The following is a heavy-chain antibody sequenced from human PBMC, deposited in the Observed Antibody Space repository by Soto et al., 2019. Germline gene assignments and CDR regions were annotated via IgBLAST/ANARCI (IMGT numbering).Heavy chain of an antibody. CDR1: AGSFSHYY. CDR3: ARGGSSDWQVALDI. V-gene: IGHV4-34*01. D-gene: IGHD6-19*01. J-gene: IGHJ3*02. CDR2: IKHSGSS. Sequence: QVQQQPWGAGLLKPSETLSLTCAVYAGSFSHYYWNWIRQSPGKGREWIGKIKHSGSSNYNPSLRSRVSISVDMSKNQFSLRLTSVTAAETAVYYCARGGSSDWQVALDIWGQGTMVTVSS.